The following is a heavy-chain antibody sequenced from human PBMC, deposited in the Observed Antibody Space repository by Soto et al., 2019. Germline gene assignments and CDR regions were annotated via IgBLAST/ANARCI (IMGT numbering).Heavy chain of an antibody. Sequence: GGSLRLSCAASGFTFSSYGMHWVRQAPGKGLEWVAVIWYDGSNKYYADSVKGRFTISRDNSKNTLYLQMNSLRAEDTAVYYCARGSSSWQTYYYYYGMDVWGQGTTVTVSS. J-gene: IGHJ6*02. D-gene: IGHD6-13*01. CDR3: ARGSSSWQTYYYYYGMDV. CDR1: GFTFSSYG. CDR2: IWYDGSNK. V-gene: IGHV3-33*01.